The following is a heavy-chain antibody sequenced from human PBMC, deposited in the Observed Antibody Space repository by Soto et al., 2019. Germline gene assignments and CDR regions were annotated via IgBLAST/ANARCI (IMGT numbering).Heavy chain of an antibody. V-gene: IGHV1-69*01. D-gene: IGHD1-7*01. CDR3: AKDGETPPPENFHFDI. J-gene: IGHJ3*02. CDR2: ITPVFVTP. CDR1: GGTFSSSA. Sequence: QVQLVQSGAEVKKPGSSVKVSCKASGGTFSSSAINWVRQAPGQGLEWMGEITPVFVTPTYAQKFQGRVPISADASTRSVCMESRSVTPDETPVYFCAKDGETPPPENFHFDIWGQGTMVTVSS.